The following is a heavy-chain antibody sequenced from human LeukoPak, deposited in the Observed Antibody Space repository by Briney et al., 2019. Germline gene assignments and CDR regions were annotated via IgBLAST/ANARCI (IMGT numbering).Heavy chain of an antibody. CDR1: GYTFTSYY. CDR2: INPSGGST. J-gene: IGHJ3*02. Sequence: ASVKVSCKASGYTFTSYYTHWVRQAPGQGLQWMGIINPSGGSTSYAQKFQGRVTMTRDMSTSTVYMELSSLRSEDTAVYYCARDRPAAAGTEVAFDIWGQGTMVTVSS. D-gene: IGHD6-13*01. CDR3: ARDRPAAAGTEVAFDI. V-gene: IGHV1-46*01.